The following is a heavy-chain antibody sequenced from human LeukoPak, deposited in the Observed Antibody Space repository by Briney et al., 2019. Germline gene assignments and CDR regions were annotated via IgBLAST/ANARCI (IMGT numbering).Heavy chain of an antibody. CDR1: GFTFNDYA. CDR2: ISGEGGNT. Sequence: GGSLRLSCAASGFTFNDYAMNWVRQAPGKGLEWVSLISGEGGNTYHADSVKGRFTISRDNSKNSLHLQMNSLRTEDTALYYCAKSRIGEFGSYYSGMDVWGQGTTVIVSS. CDR3: AKSRIGEFGSYYSGMDV. D-gene: IGHD3-10*01. V-gene: IGHV3-43*02. J-gene: IGHJ6*02.